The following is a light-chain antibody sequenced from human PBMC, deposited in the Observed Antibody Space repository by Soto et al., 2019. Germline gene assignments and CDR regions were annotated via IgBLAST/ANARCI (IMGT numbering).Light chain of an antibody. CDR3: QQYGSSPTT. CDR1: QSVSSDY. Sequence: EVVMTQSPATLSVSLGERATLSCRASQSVSSDYVAWYQQKPGQAPRLLIYGASSRATGIPDRFSGRGSGTDCTRTITRLEPEDVAVYYCQQYGSSPTTVGQGTKVDIK. J-gene: IGKJ1*01. CDR2: GAS. V-gene: IGKV3-20*01.